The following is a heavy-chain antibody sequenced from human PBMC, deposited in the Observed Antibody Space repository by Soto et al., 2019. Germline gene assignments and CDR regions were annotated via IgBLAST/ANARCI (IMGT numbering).Heavy chain of an antibody. D-gene: IGHD2-2*01. Sequence: SVKVSCKASGGTFSSYAISWVRQAPGQGLERMGGIIPIFGTANYAQKFQGRVTITADESTSTAYMELSSLRSEDTAVYYCAREDIVVVPAARGDYYYYYGMDVWGQGTTVTVSS. CDR3: AREDIVVVPAARGDYYYYYGMDV. CDR1: GGTFSSYA. V-gene: IGHV1-69*13. J-gene: IGHJ6*02. CDR2: IIPIFGTA.